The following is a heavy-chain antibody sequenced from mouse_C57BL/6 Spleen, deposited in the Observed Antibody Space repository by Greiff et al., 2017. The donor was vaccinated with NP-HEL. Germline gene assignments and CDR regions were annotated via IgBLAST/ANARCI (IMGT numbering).Heavy chain of an antibody. D-gene: IGHD2-3*01. V-gene: IGHV14-4*01. Sequence: EVQLQQSGAELVRPGASVKLSCTASGFNIKDDYMHWVKQRPEQGLEWIGWIDPENGDTEYASKFQGKATITADTSSNTAYLQLSSLTSEDTAVYYCTTSEGGWLLRDYWGQGTTLTVSS. CDR2: IDPENGDT. J-gene: IGHJ2*01. CDR3: TTSEGGWLLRDY. CDR1: GFNIKDDY.